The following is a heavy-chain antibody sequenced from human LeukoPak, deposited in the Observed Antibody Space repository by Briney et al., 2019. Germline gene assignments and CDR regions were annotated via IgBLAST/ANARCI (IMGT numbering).Heavy chain of an antibody. CDR1: GGSISSYY. CDR3: ARDSFSSWSGSDAFDI. D-gene: IGHD6-13*01. J-gene: IGHJ3*02. V-gene: IGHV4-59*01. CDR2: IYYSGST. Sequence: SETLSLTCTVSGGSISSYYWSWIRQPPGKGLEWIGYIYYSGSTNYNPSLKSRVTISVDTSKNQFSLKLSSVTAADTAVYYCARDSFSSWSGSDAFDIWGQGTMVTVSS.